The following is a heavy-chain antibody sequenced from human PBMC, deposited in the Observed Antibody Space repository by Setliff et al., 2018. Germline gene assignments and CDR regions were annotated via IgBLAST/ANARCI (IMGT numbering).Heavy chain of an antibody. CDR3: AGGDFYYYFYMDV. J-gene: IGHJ6*03. CDR1: GYTFTNHY. Sequence: GASVKVSCKASGYTFTNHYMHWVRQAPGQGLAWMGMINPGGGSTTYAQKFQGRVTMTRDTSTSTAYMELSSLRSEDTAIYYCAGGDFYYYFYMDVWGKGTTVTVSS. V-gene: IGHV1-46*01. CDR2: INPGGGST.